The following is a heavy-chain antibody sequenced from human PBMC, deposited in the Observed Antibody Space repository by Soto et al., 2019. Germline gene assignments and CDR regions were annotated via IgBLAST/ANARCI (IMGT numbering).Heavy chain of an antibody. D-gene: IGHD3-10*01. CDR1: GDSISSGGHS. CDR2: IYHTGTT. Sequence: QVQLQESGSGLVKPSETLSLTCAVSGDSISSGGHSWSWIRQPPGKGLEWIGHIYHTGTTYKNPSLKSRVSISLDMSKTQFSLKLTFVTAADTAVYVCARGSRLDAYDIWGQGTVVTVSS. CDR3: ARGSRLDAYDI. J-gene: IGHJ3*02. V-gene: IGHV4-30-2*01.